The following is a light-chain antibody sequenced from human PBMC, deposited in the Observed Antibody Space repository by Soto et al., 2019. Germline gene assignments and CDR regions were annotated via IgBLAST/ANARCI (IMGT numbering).Light chain of an antibody. J-gene: IGKJ5*01. V-gene: IGKV1-12*01. CDR1: QTISRW. CDR3: KQANSFPIP. CDR2: AAS. Sequence: DFQMTQFPAKLTASVGDRFTITCRASQTISRWLAWYQQKPGKAPKLLIYAASSLKSGVPSRFSGSESGTDLPLTTTSLKPEDFATYYCKQANSFPIPCGHGKRLQI.